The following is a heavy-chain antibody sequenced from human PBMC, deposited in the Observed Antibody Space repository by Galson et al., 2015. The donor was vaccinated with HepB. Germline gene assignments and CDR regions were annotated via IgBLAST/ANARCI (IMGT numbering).Heavy chain of an antibody. V-gene: IGHV6-1*01. CDR1: GDSVSSNSAA. Sequence: CAISGDSVSSNSAAWNWIRQSPSRGLEWLGRTYYRSKWYNDYAVSVKSRITINPDTSKNQFSLQLNSVTPEDTAVYYCARDLANYDILTGYYTKGAFDIWGQGTMVTVSS. CDR3: ARDLANYDILTGYYTKGAFDI. J-gene: IGHJ3*02. CDR2: TYYRSKWYN. D-gene: IGHD3-9*01.